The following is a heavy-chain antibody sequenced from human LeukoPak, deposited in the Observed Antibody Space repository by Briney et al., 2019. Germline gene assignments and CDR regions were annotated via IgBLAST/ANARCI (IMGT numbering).Heavy chain of an antibody. D-gene: IGHD3-22*01. V-gene: IGHV4-61*02. CDR3: ARDYDSSGYYKSFDY. Sequence: SETLSLTCTVSGGSISSGSYYWSWIRQPAGKGLEWIGRIYTSGSTNYNPSLKSRVTISVDTSKNQFSLKLSSVTAADMAVYYCARDYDSSGYYKSFDYWGQGTLVTVSS. J-gene: IGHJ4*02. CDR1: GGSISSGSYY. CDR2: IYTSGST.